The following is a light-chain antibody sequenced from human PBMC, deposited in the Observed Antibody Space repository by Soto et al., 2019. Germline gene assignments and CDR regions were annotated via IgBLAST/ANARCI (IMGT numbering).Light chain of an antibody. J-gene: IGKJ4*01. CDR1: QSVSTY. V-gene: IGKV3-20*01. Sequence: EIVLTQSPATLSLSPGERATLSCRASQSVSTYLAWYQQKPGQAPRLLIYGASSRATGIPDRFSGSGSGTDFTLTISRLEPEDFAVYYCQQHDNSPLTFGGGTKVDIK. CDR3: QQHDNSPLT. CDR2: GAS.